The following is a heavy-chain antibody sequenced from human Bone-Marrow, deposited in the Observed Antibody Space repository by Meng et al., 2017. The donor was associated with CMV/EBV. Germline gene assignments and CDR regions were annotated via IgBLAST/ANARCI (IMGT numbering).Heavy chain of an antibody. V-gene: IGHV3-7*01. CDR1: GFTFSSYW. CDR3: ARESIAAAGVLDY. J-gene: IGHJ4*02. Sequence: GELLLVSCAASGFTFSSYWMSWVRQAPGKGLEWVANIKQDGSEKYYVDSVKGRFTISRDNAKNSLYLQMNSLRAEDTAVYYCARESIAAAGVLDYWGQGTLVTVSS. D-gene: IGHD6-13*01. CDR2: IKQDGSEK.